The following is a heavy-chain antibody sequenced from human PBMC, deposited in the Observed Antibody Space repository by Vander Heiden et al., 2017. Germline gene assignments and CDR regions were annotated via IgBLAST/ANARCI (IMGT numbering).Heavy chain of an antibody. CDR3: ARVGGGGYCSGGSCYSFDY. J-gene: IGHJ4*02. CDR1: GYTFTSYG. CDR2: ISAYNGNT. V-gene: IGHV1-18*01. Sequence: EVKKPGASVKVSCKASGYTFTSYGISWVRQAPGQGLEWMGWISAYNGNTNYAQKLQDRVTMTTDTSTSTAYMELRSLRSDDTAVYYCARVGGGGYCSGGSCYSFDYWGQGTLVTVSS. D-gene: IGHD2-15*01.